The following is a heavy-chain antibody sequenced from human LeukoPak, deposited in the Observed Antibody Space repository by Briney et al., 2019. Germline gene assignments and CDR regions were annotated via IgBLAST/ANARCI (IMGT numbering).Heavy chain of an antibody. Sequence: PGGSLRLSCAASGFTFDDYGMSWVRQAPGKGLEWASGINWNGGSTGYADSVKGRFTISRDNAKNSLYLQMNSLRAEDTALYYCARAYYYDSSGYLDYWGQGTLVTVSS. J-gene: IGHJ4*02. D-gene: IGHD3-22*01. CDR3: ARAYYYDSSGYLDY. CDR2: INWNGGST. V-gene: IGHV3-20*04. CDR1: GFTFDDYG.